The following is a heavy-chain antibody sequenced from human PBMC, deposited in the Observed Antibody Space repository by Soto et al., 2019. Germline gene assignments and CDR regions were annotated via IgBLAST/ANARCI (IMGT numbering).Heavy chain of an antibody. Sequence: SVKVSCKASGGTFSSYAISWVRQAPGQGLEWMGGIIPIFGTANYAQKFQGRVTITADESTSTAYMELSSLRSEDTAVYYCANGYQKSERYYYYYYGMDVWGQGTTVTVSS. CDR2: IIPIFGTA. CDR1: GGTFSSYA. J-gene: IGHJ6*02. CDR3: ANGYQKSERYYYYYYGMDV. D-gene: IGHD3-22*01. V-gene: IGHV1-69*13.